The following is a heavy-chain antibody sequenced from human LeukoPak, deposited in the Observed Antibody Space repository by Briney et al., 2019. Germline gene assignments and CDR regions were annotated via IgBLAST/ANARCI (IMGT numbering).Heavy chain of an antibody. CDR2: IHKRGFT. Sequence: TSETLSLTCTVSGDSINNNYWNWIRQPAGKGLEWIGRIHKRGFTSYNPSLKSRVTVSLDTSSNQFSLKLNSVTAADTAIYYCARDSMIGGFFDSWGQGTLVTVSS. V-gene: IGHV4-4*07. J-gene: IGHJ4*02. D-gene: IGHD3-22*01. CDR1: GDSINNNY. CDR3: ARDSMIGGFFDS.